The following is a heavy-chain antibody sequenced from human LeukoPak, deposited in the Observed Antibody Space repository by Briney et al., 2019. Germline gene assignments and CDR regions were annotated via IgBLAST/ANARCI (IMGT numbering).Heavy chain of an antibody. D-gene: IGHD6-13*01. J-gene: IGHJ6*04. CDR2: IYPGDSDT. CDR1: GYSFTSYW. V-gene: IGHV5-51*01. Sequence: GESLKISCKGSGYSFTSYWIGWVRQMPGKGLGWMGIIYPGDSDTRYSPSFQGQVTISADKSISTAYLQWSSLKASDTAMYYCARPDAAGPNGYYYGMDVWGEGTTVTVSS. CDR3: ARPDAAGPNGYYYGMDV.